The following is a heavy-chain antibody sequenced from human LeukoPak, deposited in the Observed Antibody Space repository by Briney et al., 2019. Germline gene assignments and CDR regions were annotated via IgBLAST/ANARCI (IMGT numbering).Heavy chain of an antibody. J-gene: IGHJ4*02. D-gene: IGHD1-1*01. CDR2: ISHNGKII. CDR1: GFTFSDYS. CDR3: ARDLDWAFDY. Sequence: PGGSLRLSCAASGFTFSDYSMNWVRQGPGKGLEWLSYISHNGKIITYADSVKGRFTISRDNAKNSLSLQMNSLRDDDTAVYFCARDLDWAFDYWGQGTLVTVSS. V-gene: IGHV3-48*02.